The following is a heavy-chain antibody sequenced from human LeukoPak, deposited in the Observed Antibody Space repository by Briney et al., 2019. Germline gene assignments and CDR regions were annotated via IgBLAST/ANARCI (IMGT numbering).Heavy chain of an antibody. CDR2: IKEDGSEK. CDR1: GFIFSGAW. J-gene: IGHJ1*01. Sequence: PGGSLRLSRAASGFIFSGAWMSWVRQAPGKGLEWVANIKEDGSEKHYVDSVKGRFTISRDNAKNSLFLQMSSLRADDTAVYYCVRDSSTWSWAEYFHHWGQGTLVTVSS. V-gene: IGHV3-7*01. D-gene: IGHD6-13*01. CDR3: VRDSSTWSWAEYFHH.